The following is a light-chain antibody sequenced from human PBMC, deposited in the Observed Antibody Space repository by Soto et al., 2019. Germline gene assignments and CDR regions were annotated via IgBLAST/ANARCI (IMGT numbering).Light chain of an antibody. V-gene: IGLV2-23*02. CDR3: CSYAGSSTFL. Sequence: QSVLTQPASVSGSPGQSITISCTGTSSDVGSYNLVSWYQQHPGKAPKLMIYEVSKRPSGVSNRFSGSKSGNTASLTISGLQAEDGADYYCCSYAGSSTFLFGTGTKVTVL. J-gene: IGLJ1*01. CDR2: EVS. CDR1: SSDVGSYNL.